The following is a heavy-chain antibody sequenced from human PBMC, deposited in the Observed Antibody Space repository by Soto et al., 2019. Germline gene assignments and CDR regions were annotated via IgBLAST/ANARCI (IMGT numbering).Heavy chain of an antibody. CDR2: FDPEDGET. V-gene: IGHV1-24*01. J-gene: IGHJ3*02. CDR3: ASGAGLIVGATRGAFDI. D-gene: IGHD1-26*01. CDR1: GYTLTELS. Sequence: ASVKVSCKVSGYTLTELSMHWVRQAPGKGLEWMGGFDPEDGETIYAQKFQGRVTMTEDTSTDTAYMELSSLRSEDTAVYYCASGAGLIVGATRGAFDIWGQGTMVTVSS.